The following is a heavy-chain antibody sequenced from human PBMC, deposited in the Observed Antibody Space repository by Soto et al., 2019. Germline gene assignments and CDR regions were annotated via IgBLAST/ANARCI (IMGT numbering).Heavy chain of an antibody. CDR3: AKDRWNYYDSSGYYGDYGMDV. V-gene: IGHV3-30*18. Sequence: GSLIPSGAASGFTFSSYGMHWVRQAPGKGQEWVAVISYDGSNKYYADSVKGRFTISRDNSKNTLYLQMNSLRAEDTAVYYCAKDRWNYYDSSGYYGDYGMDVWGQGTTVTVYS. J-gene: IGHJ6*02. CDR2: ISYDGSNK. D-gene: IGHD3-22*01. CDR1: GFTFSSYG.